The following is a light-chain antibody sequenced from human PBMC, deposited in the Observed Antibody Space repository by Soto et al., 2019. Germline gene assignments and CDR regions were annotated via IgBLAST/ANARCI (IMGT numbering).Light chain of an antibody. CDR2: GAS. Sequence: EIVMTQSPATLSVSPGERATLSCRASQSISSNLAWYQQKPGQAPRLLMYGASSRATGIPERFSGSGSGTDFTLTISRLEPEDFAVYYCQQYGSSPRTFGQGTIVDIK. V-gene: IGKV3-20*01. J-gene: IGKJ1*01. CDR3: QQYGSSPRT. CDR1: QSISSN.